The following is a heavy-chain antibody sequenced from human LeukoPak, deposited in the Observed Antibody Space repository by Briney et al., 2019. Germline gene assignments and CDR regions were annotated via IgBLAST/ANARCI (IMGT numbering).Heavy chain of an antibody. CDR2: ISYDGTNI. J-gene: IGHJ4*02. D-gene: IGHD2-8*01. CDR3: ARGLTNCDASSPPVY. CDR1: GFTFTNYA. Sequence: GGSLRLSCAASGFTFTNYAIQWVRQAPGKGLEWVAVISYDGTNIYYGDSVKGRFTISRDNSKNTVYLQMNNLRAEDTAVYHCARGLTNCDASSPPVYWGQGTLVTVSS. V-gene: IGHV3-30*01.